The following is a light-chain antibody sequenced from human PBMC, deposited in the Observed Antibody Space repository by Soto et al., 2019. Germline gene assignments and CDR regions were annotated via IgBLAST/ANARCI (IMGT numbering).Light chain of an antibody. CDR3: QQYNSYWT. V-gene: IGKV1-5*03. CDR2: KAS. J-gene: IGKJ1*01. Sequence: DIQMTQSPSTLSASVGDRVTITCRASQSISSWLAWYQQKPGKAPKILIYKASSLEGGVPSRFRRSGSGTEFTLTISSLQPDDFATYYCQQYNSYWTFGQGTKVEIK. CDR1: QSISSW.